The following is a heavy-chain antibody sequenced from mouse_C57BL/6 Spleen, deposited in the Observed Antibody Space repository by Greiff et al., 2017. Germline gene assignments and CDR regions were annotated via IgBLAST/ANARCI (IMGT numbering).Heavy chain of an antibody. CDR1: GYAFSSSW. Sequence: QVQLQQSGPELVKPGASVKISCKASGYAFSSSWMNWVKQRPGKGLEWIGRIYPGDGDTNYNGKFKGKATLTADKSSSTAYMQLSSLTSEDSAVYYCAILGGYGCDWYCDVWGTGTTVTVSS. D-gene: IGHD3-3*01. J-gene: IGHJ1*03. CDR2: IYPGDGDT. CDR3: AILGGYGCDWYCDV. V-gene: IGHV1-82*01.